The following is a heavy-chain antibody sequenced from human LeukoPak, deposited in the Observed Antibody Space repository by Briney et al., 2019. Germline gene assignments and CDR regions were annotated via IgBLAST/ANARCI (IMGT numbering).Heavy chain of an antibody. CDR1: GFTFSSYG. D-gene: IGHD6-13*01. J-gene: IGHJ4*02. CDR3: AKGGYYYFDY. V-gene: IGHV3-30*02. CDR2: IRYDGSNK. Sequence: GGSLRLSCAASGFTFSSYGMHWVRQAPGKGLEWVAFIRYDGSNKYYADFVKGRFTISRDNSKNTLYLQMNSLRAEDTAVYYCAKGGYYYFDYWGQGTLVTVSS.